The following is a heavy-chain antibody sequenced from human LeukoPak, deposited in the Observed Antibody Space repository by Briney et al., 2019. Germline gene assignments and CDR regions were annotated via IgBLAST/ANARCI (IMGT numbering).Heavy chain of an antibody. V-gene: IGHV3-23*01. CDR2: ISGSGGST. CDR1: GFTFSSYA. Sequence: GGSLRLSCAASGFTFSSYAMSWVRQAPGKGLEWVSAISGSGGSTYYADSVKGRFTISRDNAKNSLYLQLNSLRAEDTAVYYCARGGTSRGSFDYWGQGTLVTVSS. CDR3: ARGGTSRGSFDY. J-gene: IGHJ4*02.